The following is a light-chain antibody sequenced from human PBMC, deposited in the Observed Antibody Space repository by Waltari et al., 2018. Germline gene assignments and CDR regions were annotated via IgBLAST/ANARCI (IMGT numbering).Light chain of an antibody. J-gene: IGLJ2*01. CDR3: NSRDSSGNHLV. CDR1: SLRSYY. CDR2: GKN. Sequence: SSELTQDPAVSVALGQTVRITCQGDSLRSYYASWYQQKPGHAPVLVVFGKNNRPSGIPDRFSGSSSGNTASLTITGARAEDEADYYCNSRDSSGNHLVFGGGTKLTVL. V-gene: IGLV3-19*01.